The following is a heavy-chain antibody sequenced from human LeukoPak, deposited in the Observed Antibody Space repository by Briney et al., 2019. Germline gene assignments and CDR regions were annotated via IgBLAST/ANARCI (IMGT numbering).Heavy chain of an antibody. CDR3: ARGRAYSGYDCDAFDI. CDR2: IWYDGSNK. D-gene: IGHD5-12*01. CDR1: GFTFSSYG. J-gene: IGHJ3*02. Sequence: TGGSLRLSCAASGFTFSSYGMHWVRQAPGKGLEWVAVIWYDGSNKYYADSVKGRFTISRDNSKNTLYLQMNSLRAEDTAVYYCARGRAYSGYDCDAFDIWGQGTMVTVSS. V-gene: IGHV3-33*01.